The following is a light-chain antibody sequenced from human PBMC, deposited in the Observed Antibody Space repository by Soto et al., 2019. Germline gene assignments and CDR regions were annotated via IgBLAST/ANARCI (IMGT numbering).Light chain of an antibody. V-gene: IGKV3-15*01. CDR3: QQYNKWPQT. CDR2: GAS. Sequence: VMKLAPASVSRYRGERAALSWRASQTINNNVAWYQLKDGQVPRLVIYGASTRATDIPARFSGSGSGTEFTFTISSFQSEDFAEYHCQQYNKWPQTFGQGTKVDIK. J-gene: IGKJ1*01. CDR1: QTINNN.